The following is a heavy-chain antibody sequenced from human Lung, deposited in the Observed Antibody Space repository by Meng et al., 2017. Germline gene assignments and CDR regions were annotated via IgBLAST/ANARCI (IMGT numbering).Heavy chain of an antibody. Sequence: QGAGPGLVKPSGPLSLTCGVSGGSISSSNWWSWVRQPPGKGLEWIGEIYHSGGTKYNPSLKSRVTISVDKSKNQFSLKLSSVTAADTAVYYCARGLGEAVVPRTMFDYWGQGTLVTVSS. V-gene: IGHV4-4*02. J-gene: IGHJ4*02. D-gene: IGHD2-2*01. CDR2: IYHSGGT. CDR3: ARGLGEAVVPRTMFDY. CDR1: GGSISSSNW.